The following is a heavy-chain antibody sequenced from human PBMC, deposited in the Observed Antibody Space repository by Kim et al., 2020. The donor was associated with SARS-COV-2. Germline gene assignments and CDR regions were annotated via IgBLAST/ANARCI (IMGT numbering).Heavy chain of an antibody. CDR3: AGISETDYYGSGSP. Sequence: SVKVSCKASGGTFSSYAISWVRQAPGQGLEWMGGIIPIFGTANYAQKFQGRVPITADESTSPAYMELSSLRSEDTAVYYCAGISETDYYGSGSPWGQGTLVTVSS. CDR2: IIPIFGTA. CDR1: GGTFSSYA. D-gene: IGHD3-10*01. J-gene: IGHJ5*02. V-gene: IGHV1-69*13.